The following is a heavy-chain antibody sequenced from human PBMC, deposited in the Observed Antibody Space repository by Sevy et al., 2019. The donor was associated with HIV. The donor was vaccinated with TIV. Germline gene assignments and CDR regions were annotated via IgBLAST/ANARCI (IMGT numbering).Heavy chain of an antibody. CDR1: GFTFSSYN. D-gene: IGHD1-26*01. CDR3: SRGPPDGSYDYFDY. Sequence: GGSLRLSCAASGFTFSSYNMNWVRQAPGKGLEWVSSISGSSNYIYYAESLTGRFIISRDNAKNTVYLQMNSLRPDDTAVYLCSRGPPDGSYDYFDYWGQGTLVTVSS. V-gene: IGHV3-21*06. J-gene: IGHJ4*02. CDR2: ISGSSNYI.